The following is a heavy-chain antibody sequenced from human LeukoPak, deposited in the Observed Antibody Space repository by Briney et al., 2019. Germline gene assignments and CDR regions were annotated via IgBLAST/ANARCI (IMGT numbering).Heavy chain of an antibody. D-gene: IGHD3-10*01. CDR3: AKEGRGNWFDP. CDR2: IRHDGNDK. CDR1: GFTFSSYW. V-gene: IGHV3-30*02. J-gene: IGHJ5*02. Sequence: GGSLRLSCAASGFTFSSYWMSWVRQAPGKGLEWVSFIRHDGNDKFYADSVKGRITISRDNSKNTVYLQMNSLRVEDTAVYYCAKEGRGNWFDPWGQGTLVTVSS.